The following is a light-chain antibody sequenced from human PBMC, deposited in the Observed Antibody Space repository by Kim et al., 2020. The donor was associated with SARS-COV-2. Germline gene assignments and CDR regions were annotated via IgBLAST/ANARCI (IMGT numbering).Light chain of an antibody. CDR3: ATWDDSLNAII. CDR2: TNN. Sequence: GQRLTISFSGRYSNIGSNDVDWYVQLPGTAPKLLIYTNNQRPSGVPDRFSGSKSGTSASLAISGLQSEDEADYYCATWDDSLNAIIFGGGTQLTVL. J-gene: IGLJ2*01. V-gene: IGLV1-44*01. CDR1: YSNIGSND.